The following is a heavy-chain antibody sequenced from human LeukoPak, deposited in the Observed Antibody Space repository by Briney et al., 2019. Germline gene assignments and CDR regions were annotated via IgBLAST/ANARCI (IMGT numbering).Heavy chain of an antibody. D-gene: IGHD3-22*01. Sequence: SETLSLTCTVSGGSISSYYWSWIRQPPGKGLEWIGYIYYSGSTNYNPSLKSRVTISEDTSKNQFSLKLSSVTAADTAVYYCARETYYYDSSGYAFDIWGQGTMVTVSS. V-gene: IGHV4-59*01. J-gene: IGHJ3*02. CDR3: ARETYYYDSSGYAFDI. CDR2: IYYSGST. CDR1: GGSISSYY.